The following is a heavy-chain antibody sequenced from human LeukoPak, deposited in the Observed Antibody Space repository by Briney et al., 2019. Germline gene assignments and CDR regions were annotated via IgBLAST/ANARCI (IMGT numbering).Heavy chain of an antibody. CDR2: MNRDGSEK. D-gene: IGHD3-16*01. CDR1: GFTFSSYW. Sequence: PGGSLRLSCAASGFTFSSYWMSWVRQAPGKGLGWVANMNRDGSEKNYVDPITGRFTISRDNAANSLYLQMHSLRVEDTAVYYCARDGGIIRFGGQDVWGQGTTVIVS. V-gene: IGHV3-7*01. CDR3: ARDGGIIRFGGQDV. J-gene: IGHJ6*02.